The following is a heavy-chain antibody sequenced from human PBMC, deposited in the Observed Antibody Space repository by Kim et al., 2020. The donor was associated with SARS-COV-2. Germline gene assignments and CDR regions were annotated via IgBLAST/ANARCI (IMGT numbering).Heavy chain of an antibody. Sequence: GGSLRLSCAASGFTFGDYGMHWVRQAPGKGLEWVSGVSWNGGIMVYADSVKGRFIISRDNAKNSLYLQMNSLRAEDTALYYCAKRATVVRGLIYFDYWGQGTLVTVSS. CDR3: AKRATVVRGLIYFDY. CDR2: VSWNGGIM. J-gene: IGHJ4*02. D-gene: IGHD3-10*01. CDR1: GFTFGDYG. V-gene: IGHV3-9*01.